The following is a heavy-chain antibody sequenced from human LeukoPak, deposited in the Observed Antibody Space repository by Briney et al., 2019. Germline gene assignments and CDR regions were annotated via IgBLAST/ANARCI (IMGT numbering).Heavy chain of an antibody. CDR3: ARDRQNSSAKGVFDY. J-gene: IGHJ4*02. CDR2: IYHSGST. Sequence: PSETLSLTCTVSGYSISSGYYWGWIRQPPGKGLEWIGSIYHSGSTYYNPSLKSRVTISVDTSKNQFSLKLSSVTAADTAVYYCARDRQNSSAKGVFDYWGQGTLVTVSS. CDR1: GYSISSGYY. V-gene: IGHV4-38-2*02. D-gene: IGHD6-19*01.